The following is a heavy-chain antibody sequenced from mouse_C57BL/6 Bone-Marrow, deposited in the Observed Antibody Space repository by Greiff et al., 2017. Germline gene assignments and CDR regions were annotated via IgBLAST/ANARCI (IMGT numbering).Heavy chain of an antibody. Sequence: EVQLQQSGPELVKPGASVKISCKASGYTFTDYYMNWVKQSHGKSLEWIGDLNPNNGGTSYNQKFKGKATLTVDKSSSTAYMELRSLTSEDSAVYYCARDGAYYGSRVWYFDVWGTGTTVTVSS. J-gene: IGHJ1*03. CDR2: LNPNNGGT. CDR1: GYTFTDYY. V-gene: IGHV1-26*01. CDR3: ARDGAYYGSRVWYFDV. D-gene: IGHD1-1*01.